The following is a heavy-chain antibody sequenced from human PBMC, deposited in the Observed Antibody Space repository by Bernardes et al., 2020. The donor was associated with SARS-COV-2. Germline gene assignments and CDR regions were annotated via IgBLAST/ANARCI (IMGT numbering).Heavy chain of an antibody. V-gene: IGHV3-23*01. CDR1: GFSFSRYG. CDR2: IGANGFLT. Sequence: GGSLRLSCEASGFSFSRYGTSWVRQAPGKGLVWVSFIGANGFLTYYGDSVKGRFTISKDNAKNTVYLQMNSLRAEDTAVYFCAKDRSDMDVWGQGTTVTVSS. J-gene: IGHJ6*02. CDR3: AKDRSDMDV.